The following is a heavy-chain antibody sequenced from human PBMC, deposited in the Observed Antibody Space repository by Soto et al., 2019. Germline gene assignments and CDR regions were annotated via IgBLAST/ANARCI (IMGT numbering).Heavy chain of an antibody. CDR1: GGSISNYF. V-gene: IGHV4-4*07. CDR3: ARGGQDFWSGPFDY. CDR2: IDNSGST. D-gene: IGHD3-3*01. J-gene: IGHJ4*02. Sequence: ETLSLTCTVSGGSISNYFCNWIRQPAGKGLEWIGRIDNSGSTNYNPSLKSRITMSADTSRNQFSLKLNSVTAADTAVYYCARGGQDFWSGPFDYWGQGALVTVSS.